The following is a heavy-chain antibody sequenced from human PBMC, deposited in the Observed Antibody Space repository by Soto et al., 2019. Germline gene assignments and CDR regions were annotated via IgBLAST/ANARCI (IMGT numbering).Heavy chain of an antibody. D-gene: IGHD3-3*01. J-gene: IGHJ5*02. V-gene: IGHV4-39*01. CDR2: IYYSGST. Sequence: PSETLSLTCTVSGGSISSSSYYWGWIRQPPGKGLEWIGSIYYSGSTYYNPSLKSRVTISVDTSKNQFSLKLSSVTAADTAVYYCARHRGTTPLYDFWSGYYTGGWFDPWGQGTLVTVSS. CDR3: ARHRGTTPLYDFWSGYYTGGWFDP. CDR1: GGSISSSSYY.